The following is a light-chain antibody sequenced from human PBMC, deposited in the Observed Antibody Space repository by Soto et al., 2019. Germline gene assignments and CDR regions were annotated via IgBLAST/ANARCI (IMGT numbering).Light chain of an antibody. V-gene: IGKV1-5*03. Sequence: DIQMTQSPSTLSASVGDTVTITCRASQNINRWLAWYQQRPGKAPNLLIHKASSLEGGVPSRFSGCASGTAFTLTISCLQPDDFAAYFCLQYNVYPLTFGGGTKVEI. CDR3: LQYNVYPLT. CDR2: KAS. CDR1: QNINRW. J-gene: IGKJ4*01.